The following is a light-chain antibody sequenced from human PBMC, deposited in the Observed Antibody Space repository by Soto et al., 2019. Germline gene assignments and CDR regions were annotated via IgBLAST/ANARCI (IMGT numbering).Light chain of an antibody. CDR3: CSYAGSSMFV. CDR1: SSDVGPYNL. CDR2: EVV. V-gene: IGLV2-23*02. Sequence: QSALTQPASVSGSPGQSITISCTGSSSDVGPYNLVSWYQHHPGKAPKLMISEVVKRPSGVSNRFSGSKFGNTASLTISGLKAEDEADYYCCSYAGSSMFVFGGGTKLTVL. J-gene: IGLJ2*01.